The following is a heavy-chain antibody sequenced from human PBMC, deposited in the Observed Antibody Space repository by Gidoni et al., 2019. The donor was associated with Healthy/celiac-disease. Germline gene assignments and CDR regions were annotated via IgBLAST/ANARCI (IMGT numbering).Heavy chain of an antibody. CDR2: IYWNDDK. Sequence: QITLQESGPTLVKPTQTLTLTCTFSGFSLSTSGVGVGWIRQPPGKALEWLALIYWNDDKRYSPSLKSRLTITKDTAKNQVVLTMTNMDPVDTATYYCAHSYLDGSGSQTLFDYWGQGTLVTVSS. D-gene: IGHD3-10*01. V-gene: IGHV2-5*01. CDR3: AHSYLDGSGSQTLFDY. CDR1: GFSLSTSGVG. J-gene: IGHJ4*02.